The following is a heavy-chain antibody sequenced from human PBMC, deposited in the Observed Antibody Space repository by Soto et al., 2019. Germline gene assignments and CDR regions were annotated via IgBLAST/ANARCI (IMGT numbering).Heavy chain of an antibody. J-gene: IGHJ6*02. CDR3: ARARGAGQWLVRVFYGMDV. Sequence: QVQLVQSGAEVKKPGSSVKVSCKASGGTFSSYAISWVRQAPGQGLEWMGGIIPIFGTANYAQKFQGRVTITADESTRTAYMELSSLRSEDTAVYYCARARGAGQWLVRVFYGMDVWGQGTTVTVSS. CDR2: IIPIFGTA. V-gene: IGHV1-69*01. D-gene: IGHD6-19*01. CDR1: GGTFSSYA.